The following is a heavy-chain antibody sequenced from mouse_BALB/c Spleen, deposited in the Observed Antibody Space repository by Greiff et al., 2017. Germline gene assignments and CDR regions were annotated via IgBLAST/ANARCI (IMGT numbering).Heavy chain of an antibody. CDR1: GFSLTGYG. V-gene: IGHV2-6-7*01. CDR3: ARDRDYYGSSPYAMDY. D-gene: IGHD1-1*01. J-gene: IGHJ4*01. CDR2: IWGDGST. Sequence: VQLQQSGPGLVAPSQSLSITCPVSGFSLTGYGVNWVRQPPGKGLEWLGMIWGDGSTDYTSAIKPRLSISKDNSKSQVFLKMNSLQTDDTARYYCARDRDYYGSSPYAMDYWGQGTSVTVSS.